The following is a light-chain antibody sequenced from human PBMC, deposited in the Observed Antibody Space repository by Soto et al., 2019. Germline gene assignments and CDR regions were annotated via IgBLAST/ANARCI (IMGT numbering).Light chain of an antibody. CDR1: SSDVGGYNY. CDR3: SSYTISNTPQIV. J-gene: IGLJ1*01. V-gene: IGLV2-14*03. Sequence: QSVLAQPASVSGSPGQSITISCTGTSSDVGGYNYVSWYQHHPGKAPKLMIYDVSNRPSGVSNRFSGSKSGNTASLTISGLQPEDEADYYCSSYTISNTPQIVFGTGTKVTVL. CDR2: DVS.